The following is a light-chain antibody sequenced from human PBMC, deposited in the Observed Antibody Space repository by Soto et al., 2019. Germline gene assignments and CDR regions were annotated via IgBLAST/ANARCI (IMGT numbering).Light chain of an antibody. CDR1: QSISFY. Sequence: DIQLTQSPSSLSASVGDIVMIAWLASQSISFYLNWYQQKPGKAHKVLIYAASNLQSGVPSRFSGSGSGTDFTLTISSLQPEDFATYYCQQSYSMPITFGQGTRLEIK. CDR3: QQSYSMPIT. V-gene: IGKV1-39*01. CDR2: AAS. J-gene: IGKJ5*01.